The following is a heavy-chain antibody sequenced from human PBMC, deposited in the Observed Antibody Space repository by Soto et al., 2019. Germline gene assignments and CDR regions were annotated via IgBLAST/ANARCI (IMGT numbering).Heavy chain of an antibody. J-gene: IGHJ4*02. Sequence: EVHLVESGGGLVQAGGSLRLSCAASGFTFTDYWTHWVRQAPGKGLVWVSRINSDGSRTSYADSVTGRFTISRDNAKNTLYLQMNSLRVEDTALDYCARETYRGFYFDYWGQGTLVTVSS. V-gene: IGHV3-74*01. D-gene: IGHD4-4*01. CDR2: INSDGSRT. CDR3: ARETYRGFYFDY. CDR1: GFTFTDYW.